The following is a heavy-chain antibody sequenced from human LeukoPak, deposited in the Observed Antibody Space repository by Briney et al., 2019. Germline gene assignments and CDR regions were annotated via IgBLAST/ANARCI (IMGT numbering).Heavy chain of an antibody. J-gene: IGHJ4*02. D-gene: IGHD3-10*01. Sequence: AASVKVSCKASGGTFSNYAIGWVRQAPGQGLEWMGGVIPIFSTANYAQKFQGRVTITADRSTSTAYMELSSLRSEDTAVYYCARDRAPSSRLLWFGELFFYWGQGTLVTVSS. CDR2: VIPIFSTA. CDR3: ARDRAPSSRLLWFGELFFY. CDR1: GGTFSNYA. V-gene: IGHV1-69*06.